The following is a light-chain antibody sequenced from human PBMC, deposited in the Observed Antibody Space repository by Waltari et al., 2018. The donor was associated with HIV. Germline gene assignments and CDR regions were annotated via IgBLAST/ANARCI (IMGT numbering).Light chain of an antibody. CDR2: KTS. V-gene: IGKV1-5*03. CDR3: QQYNSHSYT. CDR1: QIIDYW. Sequence: DVQMTQSPSTLSASVGDRVPITCRASQIIDYWLAWYQQKPVQPPKLLIYKTSYLESGVPTRFSGSGSGADFTLTIDGLQPEDFATYYCQQYNSHSYTFGQGTKLDIK. J-gene: IGKJ2*01.